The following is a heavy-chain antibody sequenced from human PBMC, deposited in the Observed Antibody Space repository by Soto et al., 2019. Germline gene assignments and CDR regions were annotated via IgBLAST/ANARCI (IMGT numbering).Heavy chain of an antibody. Sequence: QVQLVQSGTEVKKPGSSVKVSCKASGDTFSFYTINWVRQAPGLGLEWVGRINPIVSMSNYAQKFQGRVLMTGRKSTRTAYIELRSVRSEDMAMYFCAASFGSGYRAFDYWGQGALVIVSS. J-gene: IGHJ4*02. CDR3: AASFGSGYRAFDY. CDR1: GDTFSFYT. V-gene: IGHV1-69*02. D-gene: IGHD3-3*01. CDR2: INPIVSMS.